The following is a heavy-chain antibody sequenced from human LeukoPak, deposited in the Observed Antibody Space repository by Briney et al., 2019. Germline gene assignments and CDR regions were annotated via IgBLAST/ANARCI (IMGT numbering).Heavy chain of an antibody. V-gene: IGHV1-3*01. CDR2: INAGNGNT. CDR3: ARGVGYYDSSGYPY. J-gene: IGHJ4*02. D-gene: IGHD3-22*01. CDR1: GYTFTSYT. Sequence: ASVMVSCKASGYTFTSYTMHWVRQAPGQRLEWMGWINAGNGNTKYSQKFQGRVTITRDTSATTAYMELSSLRSEDTAVYYCARGVGYYDSSGYPYWGQGTLVTVSS.